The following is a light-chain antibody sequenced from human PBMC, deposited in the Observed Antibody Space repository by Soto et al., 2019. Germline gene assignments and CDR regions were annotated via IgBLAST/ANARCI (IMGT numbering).Light chain of an antibody. CDR1: SSDVGGYNY. CDR2: DVS. J-gene: IGLJ1*01. Sequence: QSALTQPASVSGSPGQSITISCTGTSSDVGGYNYVSWYQQHPGKAPKLMIYDVSNRPSGVSNRFSGSKSGNTASLPISGLEAEDEADYYCSSYTSRSTRVFGTGTKVTVL. V-gene: IGLV2-14*01. CDR3: SSYTSRSTRV.